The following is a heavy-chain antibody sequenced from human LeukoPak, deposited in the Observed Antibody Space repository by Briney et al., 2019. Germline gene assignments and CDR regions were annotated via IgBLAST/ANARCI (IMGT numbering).Heavy chain of an antibody. CDR2: IRSKANSYAT. CDR3: TRLTPSPSS. CDR1: GFTFSGSA. V-gene: IGHV3-73*01. Sequence: HPGGSLRLSCAASGFTFSGSAMRWVRQASGKGLEWVGRIRSKANSYATAYVASVKGRFTISRDDSKNTAYLQMNSLKTEDTAVYYCTRLTPSPSSWGQGTLVTVSS. J-gene: IGHJ5*02. D-gene: IGHD1-14*01.